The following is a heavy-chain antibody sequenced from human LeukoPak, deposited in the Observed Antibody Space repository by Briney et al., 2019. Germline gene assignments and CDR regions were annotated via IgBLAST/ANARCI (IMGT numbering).Heavy chain of an antibody. CDR2: ISAYSGNT. D-gene: IGHD2-2*01. Sequence: ASVKVSCKASGYTFTSYGISWVRQAPGQGLEWMGWISAYSGNTNYAQKFQGRVTMTTDTSTSTAYMELRSLRSDDTAVYYCARDRADIVVVPAARDYYYYGMDVWGQGTTVTVSS. CDR3: ARDRADIVVVPAARDYYYYGMDV. V-gene: IGHV1-18*01. CDR1: GYTFTSYG. J-gene: IGHJ6*02.